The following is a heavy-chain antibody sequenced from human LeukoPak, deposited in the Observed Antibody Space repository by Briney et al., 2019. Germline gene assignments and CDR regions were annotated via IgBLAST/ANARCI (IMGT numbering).Heavy chain of an antibody. D-gene: IGHD6-19*01. CDR3: ARVSSSSTNYFDS. CDR1: GFTFGSFS. Sequence: KPGGSLRLSCAASGFTFGSFSMTWVRQAPGKGLEWVSYISSGSTYTNYGDAVKGRFIISRDNAKNSLYLQMNSLRAEDTAVCYCARVSSSSTNYFDSWGQGTLVTVSS. V-gene: IGHV3-21*05. CDR2: ISSGSTYT. J-gene: IGHJ4*02.